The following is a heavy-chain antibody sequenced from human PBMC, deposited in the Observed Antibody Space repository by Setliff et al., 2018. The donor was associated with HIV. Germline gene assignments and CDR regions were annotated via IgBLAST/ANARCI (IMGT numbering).Heavy chain of an antibody. CDR3: ARSATNYNYYYYGMDV. D-gene: IGHD4-4*01. Sequence: PGGSLRLSCEASGFTFNNYGMHWVRQAPGEGLEWVAVIWYDGTNKYSADSVKGRFTISRDNSKNTLYLEMASLRVEDTAVYYWARSATNYNYYYYGMDVWGQGTTVTVSS. CDR2: IWYDGTNK. V-gene: IGHV3-33*08. CDR1: GFTFNNYG. J-gene: IGHJ6*02.